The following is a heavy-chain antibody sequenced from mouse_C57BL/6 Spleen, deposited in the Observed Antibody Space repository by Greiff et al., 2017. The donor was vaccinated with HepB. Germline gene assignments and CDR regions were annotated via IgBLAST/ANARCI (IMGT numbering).Heavy chain of an antibody. CDR1: GFTFSSYA. CDR2: ISDGGSYT. D-gene: IGHD1-1*01. V-gene: IGHV5-4*01. Sequence: EVKLMESGGGLVKPGGSLKLSCAASGFTFSSYAMSWVRQTPEKRLEWVATISDGGSYTYYPDNVKGRFTISRDNAKNNLYLQMSHLKSEDTAMYYCARDHYGPYYFDYWGQGTTLTVSS. CDR3: ARDHYGPYYFDY. J-gene: IGHJ2*01.